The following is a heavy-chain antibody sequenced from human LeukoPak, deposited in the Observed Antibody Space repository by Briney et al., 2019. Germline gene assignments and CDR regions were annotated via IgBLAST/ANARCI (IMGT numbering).Heavy chain of an antibody. Sequence: PSETLSLTCAVYGGSFSGYYWSWIRQPPGKGLEWIGEINHSGSTNYNPSLKSRVTISVDTSKGQFSLKLSPVTAADTAVYYCARGGHYYFDYWGQGTLVTVSS. V-gene: IGHV4-34*01. CDR3: ARGGHYYFDY. J-gene: IGHJ4*02. CDR2: INHSGST. CDR1: GGSFSGYY.